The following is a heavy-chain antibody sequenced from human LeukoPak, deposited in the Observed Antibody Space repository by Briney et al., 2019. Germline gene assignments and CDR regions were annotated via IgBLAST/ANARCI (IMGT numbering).Heavy chain of an antibody. CDR3: ARYYGDYNWYFDL. V-gene: IGHV4-59*01. D-gene: IGHD4-17*01. CDR1: GGFISSYY. CDR2: IYYSGST. Sequence: SETLALTCTVSGGFISSYYWSWIRQPPGKGLEWIGYIYYSGSTNYNPSLKSRVTISVDTSKNQFSLKLSSVTAADTAVYYCARYYGDYNWYFDLWGRGTLVTVSS. J-gene: IGHJ2*01.